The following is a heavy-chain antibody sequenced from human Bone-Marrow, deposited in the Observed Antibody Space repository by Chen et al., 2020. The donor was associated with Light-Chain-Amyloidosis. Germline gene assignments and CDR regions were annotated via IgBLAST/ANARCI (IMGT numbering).Heavy chain of an antibody. V-gene: IGHV3-7*01. J-gene: IGHJ4*02. D-gene: IGHD3-3*01. CDR1: GFTFSSYW. CDR3: AREDTGRFLEWLFSYFDY. Sequence: EVQLVESGGGLVQPGGSLRLSCAASGFTFSSYWMSWVRQAPGKGLEWVANIKQDGSEKYYVDSVKGRFTISRDNAKNSLYLQMNSLRAEDTAVYYCAREDTGRFLEWLFSYFDYWGQGTLVTVSS. CDR2: IKQDGSEK.